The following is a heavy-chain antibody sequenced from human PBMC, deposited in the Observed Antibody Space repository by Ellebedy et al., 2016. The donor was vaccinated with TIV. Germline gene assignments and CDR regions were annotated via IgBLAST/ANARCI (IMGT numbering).Heavy chain of an antibody. Sequence: SETLSLTXTVSGDSITVGGYYWNWIRQHPAKGLEWIGYIFHTGKTYYNPSLKSRVTMSVDTSKTQFSLRLTSVTAADTAVYYCARDQNDYGYDAFDIWGQGIMVTVSS. J-gene: IGHJ3*02. CDR2: IFHTGKT. CDR3: ARDQNDYGYDAFDI. CDR1: GDSITVGGYY. D-gene: IGHD4-17*01. V-gene: IGHV4-31*03.